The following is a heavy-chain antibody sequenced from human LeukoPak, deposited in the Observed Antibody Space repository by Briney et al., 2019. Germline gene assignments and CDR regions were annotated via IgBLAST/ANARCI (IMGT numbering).Heavy chain of an antibody. Sequence: GGSLRLSCAASGFSISIYAMTWVRQAPGKGLEWVSAISGSGGSTYYADSVKGRFTISRDNSKNTLYLQMNSLRAEDTAVYYCAKDLGELLEYYFDYWGQGTLVTVSS. CDR1: GFSISIYA. CDR2: ISGSGGST. J-gene: IGHJ4*02. D-gene: IGHD1-26*01. CDR3: AKDLGELLEYYFDY. V-gene: IGHV3-23*01.